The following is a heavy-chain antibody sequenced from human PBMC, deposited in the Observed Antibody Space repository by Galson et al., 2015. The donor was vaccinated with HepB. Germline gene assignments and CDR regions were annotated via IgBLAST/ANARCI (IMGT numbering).Heavy chain of an antibody. V-gene: IGHV1-69*13. CDR3: AKREGDGDYDYYGMDV. CDR2: IIPIFGTA. J-gene: IGHJ6*02. D-gene: IGHD3-16*01. CDR1: GGTFSSYA. Sequence: SVKVSCKASGGTFSSYAISWVRQAPGQGLEWMGGIIPIFGTANYAQKFQGRVTITADESTSTAYMELSSLRSEDTAVYYCAKREGDGDYDYYGMDVWGQGTTVTVSS.